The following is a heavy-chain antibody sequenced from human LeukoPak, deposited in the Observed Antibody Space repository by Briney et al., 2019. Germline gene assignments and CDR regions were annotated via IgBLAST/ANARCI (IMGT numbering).Heavy chain of an antibody. CDR2: ISSSGSTI. V-gene: IGHV3-48*03. Sequence: GGSLRLSCAASGFTFSSYEMNWVRQAPGKGLEWVSYISSSGSTIYYADSVKGRLTISRDNAKNSLYLQMNSLRAEDTAVYFCARDRSVLLWFGELPYTGNDAFDIWGQGTMVTVSS. CDR3: ARDRSVLLWFGELPYTGNDAFDI. CDR1: GFTFSSYE. J-gene: IGHJ3*02. D-gene: IGHD3-10*01.